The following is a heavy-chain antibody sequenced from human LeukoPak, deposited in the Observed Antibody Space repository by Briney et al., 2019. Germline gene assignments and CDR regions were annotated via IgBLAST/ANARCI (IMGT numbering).Heavy chain of an antibody. V-gene: IGHV3-9*01. Sequence: GGSLRLSCAASGFTFDDYAMHWVRQAPGKGLEWVSGISWNSGSIGYADSVKGRFTISRDNAKNSLYLQMNSLRAEDTALYYCAKAVEMASAGEPYFDYWGQGTLVTVSS. CDR2: ISWNSGSI. CDR3: AKAVEMASAGEPYFDY. J-gene: IGHJ4*02. CDR1: GFTFDDYA. D-gene: IGHD6-13*01.